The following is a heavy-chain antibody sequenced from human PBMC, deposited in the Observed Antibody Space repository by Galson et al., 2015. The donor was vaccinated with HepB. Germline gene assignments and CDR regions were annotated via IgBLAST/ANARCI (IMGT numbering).Heavy chain of an antibody. D-gene: IGHD6-19*01. CDR2: ISSSGATT. Sequence: RLSCAASGFSFSDHYMSWIRQAPGRGLQWLAYISSSGATTDYAGSVKGRFTISRDNVETSLYLQLNSLRAEDTAVYYCARHHCTSSSCFYDYWGQGTLVTVSS. CDR3: ARHHCTSSSCFYDY. V-gene: IGHV3-11*01. J-gene: IGHJ4*02. CDR1: GFSFSDHY.